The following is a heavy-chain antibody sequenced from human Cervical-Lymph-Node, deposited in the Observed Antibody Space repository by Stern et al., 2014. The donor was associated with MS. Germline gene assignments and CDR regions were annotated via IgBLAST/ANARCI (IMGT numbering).Heavy chain of an antibody. V-gene: IGHV3-9*01. Sequence: VQLVQSGGGLVQPGRSLRLSCAGSGFNFDEYAIPWVRQPPGKGLEWVSGITWNSGVRVYADSVKGRFTISREHVKNSLYLQMNNLRPEDTALYYCAKDPLHMAVTGVDWYFDLWGRGTLVTVSS. D-gene: IGHD6-19*01. CDR1: GFNFDEYA. CDR2: ITWNSGVR. J-gene: IGHJ2*01. CDR3: AKDPLHMAVTGVDWYFDL.